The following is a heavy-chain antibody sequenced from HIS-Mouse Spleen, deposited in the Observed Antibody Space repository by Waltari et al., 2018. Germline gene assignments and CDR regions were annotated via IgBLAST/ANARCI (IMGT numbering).Heavy chain of an antibody. V-gene: IGHV4-38-2*02. Sequence: QVQLQESGPGRVKPSETLYVTCTGSGYSTSSGYAWGWIRRPPGKGLEWIGSIYHSGSTYYNPSLKSRVTISVDTSKNQFSLKLSSVTAADTAVYYCARVKTWGQGTLVTVSS. CDR2: IYHSGST. CDR1: GYSTSSGYA. CDR3: ARVKT. J-gene: IGHJ5*02.